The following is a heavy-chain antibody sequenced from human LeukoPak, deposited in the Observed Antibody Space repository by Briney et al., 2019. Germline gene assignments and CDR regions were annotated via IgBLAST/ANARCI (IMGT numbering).Heavy chain of an antibody. J-gene: IGHJ4*02. Sequence: ASVKVSCKASGGTFSSYAISWVRQAPGQGLEWMGWINPNSGGTNYAQKFQGRVTMTRDTSISTAYMELSRLRSDDTAVYYCARGLRFLDWFLDYWGQGTLVTVST. CDR1: GGTFSSYA. CDR3: ARGLRFLDWFLDY. D-gene: IGHD3/OR15-3a*01. CDR2: INPNSGGT. V-gene: IGHV1-2*02.